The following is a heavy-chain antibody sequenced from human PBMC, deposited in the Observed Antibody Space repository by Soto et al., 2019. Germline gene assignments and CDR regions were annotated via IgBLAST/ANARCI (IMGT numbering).Heavy chain of an antibody. V-gene: IGHV3-33*01. CDR1: GFTFSSYG. CDR3: ARDLDLYGDSCFDY. D-gene: IGHD4-17*01. CDR2: TWNDGTNK. J-gene: IGHJ4*02. Sequence: QVHLVESGAGVVQPGRSLRLSCAASGFTFSSYGMHWVHQAPGKGLEWVALTWNDGTNKYYADSVKGRFTISRDNSKNTLYLQMNSLRVEDTAVYYCARDLDLYGDSCFDYWGQGTLVTVSS.